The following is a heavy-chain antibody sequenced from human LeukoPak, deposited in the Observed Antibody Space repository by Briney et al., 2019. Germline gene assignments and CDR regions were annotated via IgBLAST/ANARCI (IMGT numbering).Heavy chain of an antibody. J-gene: IGHJ4*02. CDR1: GFTFTTYW. CDR2: ISSSSSYI. D-gene: IGHD1-1*01. Sequence: NPGGSLRLSCAASGFTFTTYWMSWVRQAPGKGLEWVSSISSSSSYIYYADSVKGRFTISRDNAKNSLYLQMNSLRAEDTAVYYCASHPKLERGDYWGQGTLVTVSS. V-gene: IGHV3-21*01. CDR3: ASHPKLERGDY.